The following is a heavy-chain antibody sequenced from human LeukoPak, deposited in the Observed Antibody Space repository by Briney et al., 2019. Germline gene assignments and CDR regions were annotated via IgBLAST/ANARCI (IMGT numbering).Heavy chain of an antibody. CDR3: ARDLGYYDILTGPTGGAFDI. J-gene: IGHJ3*02. CDR2: INHSGST. D-gene: IGHD3-9*01. Sequence: PSETLSLTCAVYGGSFSGYYWSWIRQPPGKGLEWIGEINHSGSTNYNPSLKSRVTISVDTSKNQFSLKLSSVTAADTAVYYCARDLGYYDILTGPTGGAFDIWGQGTMVTVSS. CDR1: GGSFSGYY. V-gene: IGHV4-34*01.